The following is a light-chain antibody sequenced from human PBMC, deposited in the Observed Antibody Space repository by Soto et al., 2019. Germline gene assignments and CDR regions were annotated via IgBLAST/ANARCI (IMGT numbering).Light chain of an antibody. Sequence: EIVLTQSPATLTLSPGERATLSCRASQSVSSYLAWYQQKPGQAPRLLIYDASNRATGIPARFSGSGSGTDFTLTISSLEPEDLAVYYCQQRSNWPSFTFGPGTKVDI. CDR3: QQRSNWPSFT. CDR1: QSVSSY. J-gene: IGKJ3*01. V-gene: IGKV3-11*01. CDR2: DAS.